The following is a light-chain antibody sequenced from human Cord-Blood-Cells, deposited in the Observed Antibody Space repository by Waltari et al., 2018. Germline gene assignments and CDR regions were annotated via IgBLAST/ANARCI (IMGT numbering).Light chain of an antibody. J-gene: IGKJ4*01. Sequence: EIVLTQSHDPLSLSPGKRATLSCRASQSVRSSLPCYHQKPGQAPRLLIYDASHRATGIPARFSGSGSGTDFTLTISSLDPEDFAVYYCQQRSNWPLTFCGWTKGEIK. CDR2: DAS. CDR1: QSVRSS. CDR3: QQRSNWPLT. V-gene: IGKV3-11*01.